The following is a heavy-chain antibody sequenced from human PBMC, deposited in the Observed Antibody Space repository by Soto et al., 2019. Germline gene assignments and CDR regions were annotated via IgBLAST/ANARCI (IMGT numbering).Heavy chain of an antibody. Sequence: GASVKVSCKASGYTFTSYGISWVRQAPGQGLEWMGWISAYNGNTNYAQKLQGRVTMTTDTSTSTAYMELRSLRSDDTAVYYCARDSPSYYDGSGYSDFDYWGQVTLVTVSS. CDR2: ISAYNGNT. V-gene: IGHV1-18*04. CDR3: ARDSPSYYDGSGYSDFDY. D-gene: IGHD3-22*01. J-gene: IGHJ4*02. CDR1: GYTFTSYG.